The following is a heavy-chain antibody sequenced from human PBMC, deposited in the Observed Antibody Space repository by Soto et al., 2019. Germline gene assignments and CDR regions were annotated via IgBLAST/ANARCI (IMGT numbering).Heavy chain of an antibody. CDR1: GFTFSSYA. J-gene: IGHJ3*02. Sequence: GGSLRLSCAASGFTFSSYAMHWVRQAPGKGLEWVAVISYDGSNKYYADSVKGRFTISRDNSKNTLYLQMNSLRAEDTAVYYCAREGYYDSIAHDAFDIWGQGTMVTVSS. CDR3: AREGYYDSIAHDAFDI. D-gene: IGHD3-22*01. V-gene: IGHV3-30-3*01. CDR2: ISYDGSNK.